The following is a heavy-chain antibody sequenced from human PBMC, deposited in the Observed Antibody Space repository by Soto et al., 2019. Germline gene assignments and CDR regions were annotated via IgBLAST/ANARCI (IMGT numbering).Heavy chain of an antibody. D-gene: IGHD6-19*01. V-gene: IGHV3-21*01. CDR2: ISSTSKYI. Sequence: EVQLVESGGGLVKPGGSLRVSCAASGFTFSNYSMNWVRQAPGKGLEWVSSISSTSKYIYYADSVKGRFTISRDNAKKSLYLQMNSLGAEDTAVYYCARGLSSGWFDYWGKGTLVTVSA. CDR3: ARGLSSGWFDY. J-gene: IGHJ5*01. CDR1: GFTFSNYS.